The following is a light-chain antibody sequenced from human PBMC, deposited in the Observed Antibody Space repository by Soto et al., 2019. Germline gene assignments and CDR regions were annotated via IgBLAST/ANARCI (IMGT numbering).Light chain of an antibody. CDR3: SSYTSSLTGV. CDR2: EVS. Sequence: QAVVTQPASVSGSPGQSITISCTGSSSDVGGYNYVSWYQQYPGKAPQVLLYEVSNRPSGVSNRFSGSKSGNTASLTISGLQADDEADYYCSSYTSSLTGVFGGGTKLTVL. V-gene: IGLV2-14*01. J-gene: IGLJ3*02. CDR1: SSDVGGYNY.